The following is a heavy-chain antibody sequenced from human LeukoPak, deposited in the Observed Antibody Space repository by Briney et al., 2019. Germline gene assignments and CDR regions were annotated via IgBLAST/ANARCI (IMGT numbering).Heavy chain of an antibody. CDR2: INHSGST. J-gene: IGHJ5*02. D-gene: IGHD1-20*01. CDR3: ARPNNWNPEGFDP. V-gene: IGHV4-34*01. Sequence: PSETLSLTCAVYGGSFSGYYWSWIRQPPGKGLEWIGEINHSGSTHYNPSLKSRVTIPVDTSKNQFSLKLSSVTAADTAVYYCARPNNWNPEGFDPWGQGTLVTVSS. CDR1: GGSFSGYY.